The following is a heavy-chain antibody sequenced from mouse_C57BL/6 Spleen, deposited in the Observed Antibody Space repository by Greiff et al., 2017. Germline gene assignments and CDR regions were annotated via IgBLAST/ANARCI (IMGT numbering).Heavy chain of an antibody. J-gene: IGHJ4*01. V-gene: IGHV5-6*02. CDR3: ARHEGYAMDY. CDR2: ISSGGSYT. CDR1: GFTFSSYG. Sequence: DVMLVESGGDLVKPGGSLKLSCAASGFTFSSYGMSWVRQAPDKRLEWVATISSGGSYTNYPDSVKGRFPISRDNAKNTLYLQMSSLKSEDTAMYYCARHEGYAMDYWGQGTSVTVSS.